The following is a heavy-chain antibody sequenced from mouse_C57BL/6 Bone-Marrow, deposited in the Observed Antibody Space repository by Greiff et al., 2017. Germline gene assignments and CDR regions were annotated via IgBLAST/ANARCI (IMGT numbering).Heavy chain of an antibody. J-gene: IGHJ2*01. CDR1: GFSFNTYA. D-gene: IGHD4-1*01. CDR2: IRSKSNNYAT. CDR3: VRNLGENFDY. Sequence: EVQLQPSGGGLVQPKGSLKLSCAASGFSFNTYAMNWVRQAPGKGLEWVARIRSKSNNYATYYADSMKDRFTISRDDSESMLYLQMNNLKTEDTAMYYCVRNLGENFDYWGQGTTLTVSS. V-gene: IGHV10-1*01.